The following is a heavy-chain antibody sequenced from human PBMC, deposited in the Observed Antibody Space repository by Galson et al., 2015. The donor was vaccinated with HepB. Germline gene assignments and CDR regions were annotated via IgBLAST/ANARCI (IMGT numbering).Heavy chain of an antibody. J-gene: IGHJ6*02. V-gene: IGHV1-18*04. CDR2: IDTHNGNT. D-gene: IGHD2-21*02. Sequence: SVKVSCKASGYTFTRHGVSWVRQAPGQGLEWMGWIDTHNGNTNYAQKVQGRVTMTTDTSTSTTYMELRSLRSDDTAVYYCAGGSYCGGDCYSSPMDVWGQGTTVTVSS. CDR3: AGGSYCGGDCYSSPMDV. CDR1: GYTFTRHG.